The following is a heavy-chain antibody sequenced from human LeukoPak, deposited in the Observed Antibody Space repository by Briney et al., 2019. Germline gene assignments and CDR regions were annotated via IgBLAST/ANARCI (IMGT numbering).Heavy chain of an antibody. CDR2: IIPIFGTA. J-gene: IGHJ4*02. CDR1: GGTFSSDA. CDR3: ARDLTDSGSYPDLGY. V-gene: IGHV1-69*13. D-gene: IGHD1-26*01. Sequence: SVKVSCKXSGGTFSSDAISWVRQAPRQGLEWMGGIIPIFGTANYSQKFQGRVTITADESTSTAYMELSSLRSEDTAVYYCARDLTDSGSYPDLGYWGQGTLVTVSS.